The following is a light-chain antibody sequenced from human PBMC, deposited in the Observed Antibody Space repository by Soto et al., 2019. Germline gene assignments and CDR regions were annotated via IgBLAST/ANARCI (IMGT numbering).Light chain of an antibody. CDR2: DAS. CDR1: QDIKNY. Sequence: IQMTQSPSSLSASVGDRVTITCQASQDIKNYLNWYQHKPGKAPKLLIYDASNLETGVPSRFSGSGSGTDFTFTISSLQPEDIATYYCQQYDNLYSFVQGTKLEIK. CDR3: QQYDNLYS. V-gene: IGKV1-33*01. J-gene: IGKJ2*01.